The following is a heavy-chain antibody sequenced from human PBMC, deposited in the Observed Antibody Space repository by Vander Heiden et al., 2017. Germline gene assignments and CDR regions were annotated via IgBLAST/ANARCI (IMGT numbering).Heavy chain of an antibody. Sequence: EVKLLESGGGFVQPGGSLKLSCKASGLTFNDYAMNWVRQAPGKGLEWVSGISGGGGSTYYADSVKGRFTISRDNSRNTVDLQMNSLRAEDTAVYYCAKDFYYYESSGYYLDQWGQGTLVTVSS. V-gene: IGHV3-23*01. J-gene: IGHJ4*02. CDR1: GLTFNDYA. CDR3: AKDFYYYESSGYYLDQ. CDR2: ISGGGGST. D-gene: IGHD3-22*01.